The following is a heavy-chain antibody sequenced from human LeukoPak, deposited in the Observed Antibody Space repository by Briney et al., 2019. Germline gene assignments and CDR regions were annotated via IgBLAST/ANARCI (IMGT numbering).Heavy chain of an antibody. CDR2: IKQDGSEK. CDR3: ARDDQEQLAYFDY. CDR1: GFTFSSYW. Sequence: GGSLRLSCAASGFTFSSYWMSWVRQAPGKGLEWVANIKQDGSEKYYVDSVKGRFTISRDSAKNSLYLQMNSLRAEDTAVYYCARDDQEQLAYFDYWGQGTLVTVSS. J-gene: IGHJ4*02. D-gene: IGHD6-6*01. V-gene: IGHV3-7*03.